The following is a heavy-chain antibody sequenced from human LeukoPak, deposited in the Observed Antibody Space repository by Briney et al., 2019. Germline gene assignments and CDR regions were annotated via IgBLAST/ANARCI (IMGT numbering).Heavy chain of an antibody. J-gene: IGHJ6*03. CDR3: AKDSGGNNYFYYYMDV. D-gene: IGHD4-23*01. CDR2: IRNDGSHK. CDR1: GFTFSSHG. Sequence: GGSLRLSCAASGFTFSSHGMHWVRQAPGKGLEWVAFIRNDGSHKYYIDSVKGRFSISRDNSENTLYLQMDSLRGEDTAVYYCAKDSGGNNYFYYYMDVWGKGTTVTVSS. V-gene: IGHV3-30*02.